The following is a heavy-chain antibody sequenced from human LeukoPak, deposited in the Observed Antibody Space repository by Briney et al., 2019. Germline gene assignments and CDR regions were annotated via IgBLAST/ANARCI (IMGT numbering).Heavy chain of an antibody. CDR2: INPSGGST. J-gene: IGHJ3*02. CDR3: ATLGGYYYDSSGYSDDAFDI. Sequence: GASVKVSCKASGYTFTSYYMHWVRQAPGQGLEWMGIINPSGGSTSYAQKFQGRVTMTRDMSTSTVYMELSSLRSEDTAVYYCATLGGYYYDSSGYSDDAFDIWAHGTMVIVSS. D-gene: IGHD3-22*01. CDR1: GYTFTSYY. V-gene: IGHV1-46*01.